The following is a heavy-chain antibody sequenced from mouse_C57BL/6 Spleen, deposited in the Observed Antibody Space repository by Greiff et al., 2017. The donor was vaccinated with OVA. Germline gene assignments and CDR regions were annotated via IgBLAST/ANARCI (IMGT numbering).Heavy chain of an antibody. D-gene: IGHD2-5*01. V-gene: IGHV14-3*01. J-gene: IGHJ3*01. CDR3: ALYYSNYGAWFAD. CDR1: GFTFKNTY. Sequence: EVQLQQSVAELVRPGASVKLSCTASGFTFKNTYMHWVKQRPEQGLEWIGRIDPETGNTKYAPKFQGKATLTVDKSSNTAFLQLSSQTSEDTAIYSCALYYSNYGAWFADWGQGTLVTVSA. CDR2: IDPETGNT.